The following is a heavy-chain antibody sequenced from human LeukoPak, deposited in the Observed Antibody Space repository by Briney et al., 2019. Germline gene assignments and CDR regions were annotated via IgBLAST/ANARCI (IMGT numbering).Heavy chain of an antibody. CDR3: AKEAGQDFGALDAFDV. V-gene: IGHV3-21*01. CDR2: IGGSSSSL. J-gene: IGHJ3*01. Sequence: KTGGSLRLSCVASGFTFSIYSMNWVRQAPGKGLEWVSSIGGSSSSLYYAESVKGRFTISRDNARNSLYLQMNSLRAEDTAVYYCAKEAGQDFGALDAFDVWGQGTMVTVSS. D-gene: IGHD4-17*01. CDR1: GFTFSIYS.